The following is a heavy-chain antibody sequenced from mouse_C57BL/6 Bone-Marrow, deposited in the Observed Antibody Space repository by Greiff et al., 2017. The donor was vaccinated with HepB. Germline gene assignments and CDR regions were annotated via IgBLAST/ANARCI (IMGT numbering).Heavy chain of an antibody. Sequence: VQLQESGAELVKPGASVKMSCKASGYTFTSYWITWVKQRPGQGLEWIGDIYPGSGSTNYNEKFKSKATLTVDTSSSTAYMQLSSLTSEDSAVYYCARVGRGFDYWGQGTTLTVSS. CDR2: IYPGSGST. CDR3: ARVGRGFDY. V-gene: IGHV1-55*01. J-gene: IGHJ2*01. CDR1: GYTFTSYW. D-gene: IGHD4-1*01.